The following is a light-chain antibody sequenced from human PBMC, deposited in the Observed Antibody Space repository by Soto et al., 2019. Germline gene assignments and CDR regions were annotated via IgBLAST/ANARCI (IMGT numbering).Light chain of an antibody. Sequence: DIQMTQSPSILSASVGDRVTITCRASQSISTWLAWYQQKPGKAPRLLIYKASTLESGVPSRFSGSGSGTELTLTITSLQPDDLATYYCQQYNTDSRTLGQGTKVDIK. J-gene: IGKJ1*01. CDR1: QSISTW. CDR2: KAS. CDR3: QQYNTDSRT. V-gene: IGKV1-5*03.